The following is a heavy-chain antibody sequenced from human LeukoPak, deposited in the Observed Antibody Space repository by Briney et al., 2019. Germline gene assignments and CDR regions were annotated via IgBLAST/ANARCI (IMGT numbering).Heavy chain of an antibody. CDR1: GFTFNNYA. J-gene: IGHJ3*02. D-gene: IGHD3-22*01. Sequence: GGSLRLSCAASGFTFNNYAMQWVRQAPGKGLEWVAIISYDGSNQYYADSVKGRFAISRDSSQNTLYLQTNTLRVEDTAVYFCAREGYYAFDIWGQGTMVTVSS. CDR3: AREGYYAFDI. CDR2: ISYDGSNQ. V-gene: IGHV3-30*09.